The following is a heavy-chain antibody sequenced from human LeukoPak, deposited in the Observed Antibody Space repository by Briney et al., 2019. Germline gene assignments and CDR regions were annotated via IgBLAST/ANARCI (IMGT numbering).Heavy chain of an antibody. V-gene: IGHV3-21*01. CDR1: GFTFSSYS. CDR3: AREVQWLGNHFDY. Sequence: GGSLRLSCAASGFTFSSYSMNWVRQAPGKGLEWVSSISSSSSYIYYADSVKGRFTISRDNAKNSLYLQMNSLRAEDTAVYYCAREVQWLGNHFDYWGQGTLVTVSS. D-gene: IGHD6-19*01. CDR2: ISSSSSYI. J-gene: IGHJ4*02.